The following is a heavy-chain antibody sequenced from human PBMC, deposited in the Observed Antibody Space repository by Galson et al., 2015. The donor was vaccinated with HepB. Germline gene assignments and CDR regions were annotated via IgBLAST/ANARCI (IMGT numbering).Heavy chain of an antibody. CDR2: ISGSTFST. CDR3: AKGAYYFAY. Sequence: SLRLSCAASGFTFSSSAMSWVRQAPGKGLEWISSISGSTFSTYYAGSVKGRLTISRDNSKNTLYLQMNSLRVEDTAVYYCAKGAYYFAYWGQGTLVTVSS. J-gene: IGHJ4*02. CDR1: GFTFSSSA. V-gene: IGHV3-23*01.